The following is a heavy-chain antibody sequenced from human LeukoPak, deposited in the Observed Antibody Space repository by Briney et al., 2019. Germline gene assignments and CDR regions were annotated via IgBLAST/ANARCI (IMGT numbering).Heavy chain of an antibody. CDR2: INAGNGNT. CDR3: ARDVAAADKNAFDI. Sequence: ASVKVSCKASGYTFTSYAMHWVRQAPGQRLEWMGWINAGNGNTKYSQKLQGRVTMTTDTSTSTAYMELRSLRSDDTAVYYCARDVAAADKNAFDIWGQGTMVTVSS. V-gene: IGHV1-3*01. D-gene: IGHD6-13*01. CDR1: GYTFTSYA. J-gene: IGHJ3*02.